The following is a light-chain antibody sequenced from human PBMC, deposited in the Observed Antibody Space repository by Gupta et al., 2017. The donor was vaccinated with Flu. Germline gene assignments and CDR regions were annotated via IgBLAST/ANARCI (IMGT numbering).Light chain of an antibody. J-gene: IGKJ2*02. V-gene: IGKV1-33*01. CDR3: QQFPGT. Sequence: LNWYHQRPGKAPKLLIYDASRLGPGVPSRFSGSGYGTDFSFTINSLLPEDVGTYYCQQFPGTFGQGTKLEI. CDR2: DAS.